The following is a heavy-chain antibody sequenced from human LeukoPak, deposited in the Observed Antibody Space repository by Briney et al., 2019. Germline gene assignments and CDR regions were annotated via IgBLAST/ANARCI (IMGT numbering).Heavy chain of an antibody. CDR2: IFGSGGSA. J-gene: IGHJ4*02. V-gene: IGHV3-23*01. CDR3: GKTTTGYSSGRYPGWPVDY. CDR1: GFTFNNYA. Sequence: GGSLRLSCAASGFTFNNYAMYWVRQAPGKGLEWVSGIFGSGGSAHYADSVKGRFTISRDNSKNMVYLQVDSLRVEDTAIYYCGKTTTGYSSGRYPGWPVDYWAREPWSPSPQ. D-gene: IGHD6-19*01.